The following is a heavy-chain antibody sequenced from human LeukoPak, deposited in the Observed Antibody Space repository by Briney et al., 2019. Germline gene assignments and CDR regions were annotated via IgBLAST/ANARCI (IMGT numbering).Heavy chain of an antibody. V-gene: IGHV3-30*03. CDR2: ISHDGSSK. CDR1: GFTFSNYG. D-gene: IGHD6-13*01. Sequence: PGGSLRLSCEASGFTFSNYGMHWVRQAPGKGLEWVAVISHDGSSKYHADSVKGRLTISRDNSKNTLYLEMNSLRGEDTAVYHCARVDSRTAQFDYWGQGTLVTVSS. CDR3: ARVDSRTAQFDY. J-gene: IGHJ4*02.